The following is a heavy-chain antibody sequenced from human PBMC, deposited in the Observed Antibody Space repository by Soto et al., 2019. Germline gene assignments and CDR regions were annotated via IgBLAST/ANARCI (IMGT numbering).Heavy chain of an antibody. CDR3: AKDRRDGDFMHILVVDF. D-gene: IGHD2-15*01. CDR2: MSYDETKK. Sequence: ESGGGVVQPGGSLRLSCATFGFNLSSYAMHWVRQAPGKGLEWVALMSYDETKKYYADSVEGRFTISRDTSTNTLFLQMNNLRVEDTAVYYCAKDRRDGDFMHILVVDFWGQGALVTVSS. J-gene: IGHJ4*02. V-gene: IGHV3-30*18. CDR1: GFNLSSYA.